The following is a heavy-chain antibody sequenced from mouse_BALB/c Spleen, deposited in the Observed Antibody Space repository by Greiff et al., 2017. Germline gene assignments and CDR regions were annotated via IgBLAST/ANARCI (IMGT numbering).Heavy chain of an antibody. CDR3: ARGTGFAY. D-gene: IGHD4-1*01. J-gene: IGHJ3*01. V-gene: IGHV5-6-3*01. Sequence: VQLKESGGGLVQPGGSLKLSCAASGFTFSSYGMSWVRQTPDKRLELVATINSNGGSTYYPDSVKGRFTISRDNAKNTLYLQMSSLKSEDTAMYYCARGTGFAYWGQGTLVTVSA. CDR1: GFTFSSYG. CDR2: INSNGGST.